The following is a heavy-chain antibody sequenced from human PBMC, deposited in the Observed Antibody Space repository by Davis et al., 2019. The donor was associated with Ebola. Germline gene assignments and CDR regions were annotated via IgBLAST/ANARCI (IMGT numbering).Heavy chain of an antibody. D-gene: IGHD6-13*01. V-gene: IGHV3-7*01. CDR2: IKQDGSDT. J-gene: IGHJ4*02. CDR3: ARKTIAESPPYFDF. Sequence: PGGSLRLSCAASGFIFSDYWMSWVRQAPGRGLEWVAKIKQDGSDTYYLASVKGRFTISRGNSKNTLYLQMNSLRAEDTAVYYCARKTIAESPPYFDFWGQGTLVTVSP. CDR1: GFIFSDYW.